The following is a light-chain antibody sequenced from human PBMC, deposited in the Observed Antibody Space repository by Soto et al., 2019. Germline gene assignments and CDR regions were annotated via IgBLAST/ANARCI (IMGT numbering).Light chain of an antibody. V-gene: IGLV1-47*02. CDR2: GNS. Sequence: QSVLTQPPSASGTPGQRVTLSCSGSSSNIGYNAVNWYQQLPGKAPKLLMHGNSQRPSGVPDRFSGSKSGTSASLAISGLRTEDEADYHCQTYDSSLRGVFGGGTKLTVL. CDR1: SSNIGYNA. J-gene: IGLJ3*02. CDR3: QTYDSSLRGV.